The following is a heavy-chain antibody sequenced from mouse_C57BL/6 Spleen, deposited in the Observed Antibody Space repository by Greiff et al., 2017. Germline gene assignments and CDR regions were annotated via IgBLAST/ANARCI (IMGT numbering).Heavy chain of an antibody. CDR2: IYPSDSET. D-gene: IGHD3-3*01. CDR3: ARGGTWRFAY. V-gene: IGHV1-61*01. CDR1: GYTFTSYW. J-gene: IGHJ3*01. Sequence: VQLQQPGAELVRPGSSVKLSCKASGYTFTSYWMDWVKQRPGQGLEWIGNIYPSDSETHYNQKFKDKATLTVDKSSSTAYMQLSSLTSEASAVYSCARGGTWRFAYWGQGTLVTVSA.